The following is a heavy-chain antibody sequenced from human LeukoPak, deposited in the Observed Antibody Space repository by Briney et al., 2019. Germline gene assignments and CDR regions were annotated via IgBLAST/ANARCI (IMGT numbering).Heavy chain of an antibody. CDR1: GGTFSSYA. Sequence: SVKVSCKASGGTFSSYAISWVRQAPGQGLEWMGGIIPIFGTTNYAQKLQGRVTITADESTSTAYMELSSLRSEDTAVYYCALLATTVVTRFDYWGQGTLVTVSS. CDR3: ALLATTVVTRFDY. J-gene: IGHJ4*02. CDR2: IIPIFGTT. D-gene: IGHD4-23*01. V-gene: IGHV1-69*13.